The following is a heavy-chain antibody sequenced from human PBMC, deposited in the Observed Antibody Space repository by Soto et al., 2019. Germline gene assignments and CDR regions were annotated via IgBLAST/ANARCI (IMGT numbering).Heavy chain of an antibody. J-gene: IGHJ4*02. V-gene: IGHV3-33*01. CDR3: ARWGQVGYDSSGYYYSGELDY. Sequence: GGSLRLSCAASGFTFSSYGMHWVRQAPGKGLEWVAVIWYDGSNKYYADSVKGRFTISRDNSKNTLYLQMNSLRAEDTAVYYCARWGQVGYDSSGYYYSGELDYWGQGTLVTVSS. CDR1: GFTFSSYG. CDR2: IWYDGSNK. D-gene: IGHD3-22*01.